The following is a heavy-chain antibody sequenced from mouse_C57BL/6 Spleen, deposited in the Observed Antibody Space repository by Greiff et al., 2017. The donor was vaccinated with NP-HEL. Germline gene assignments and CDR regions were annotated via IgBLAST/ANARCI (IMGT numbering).Heavy chain of an antibody. CDR2: INYDGSST. J-gene: IGHJ1*03. D-gene: IGHD1-1*01. CDR1: GFTFSDYY. Sequence: EVQLVESEGGLVQPGSSMKLSCTASGFTFSDYYMAWVRQVPEKGLEWVANINYDGSSTYYLDSLKSRFIISRDNAKNILYMQMSSLKSEDTATYYCARAYYGSRGYSYFDVWGTGTTVTVSS. CDR3: ARAYYGSRGYSYFDV. V-gene: IGHV5-16*01.